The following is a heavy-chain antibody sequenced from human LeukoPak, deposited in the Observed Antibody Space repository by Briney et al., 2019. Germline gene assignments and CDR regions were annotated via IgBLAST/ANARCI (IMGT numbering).Heavy chain of an antibody. V-gene: IGHV3-23*01. D-gene: IGHD2-15*01. Sequence: GGSLRLSCAASGFTFSSYAMSWVRQAPGKGLEWVSAISGSGGSTYYADSVKGRFTISRDNSKNTLYLQMNSLRAEDTAVYYCARTASSCSGGSCSCDYWGQGTLVTVSS. CDR2: ISGSGGST. CDR1: GFTFSSYA. J-gene: IGHJ4*02. CDR3: ARTASSCSGGSCSCDY.